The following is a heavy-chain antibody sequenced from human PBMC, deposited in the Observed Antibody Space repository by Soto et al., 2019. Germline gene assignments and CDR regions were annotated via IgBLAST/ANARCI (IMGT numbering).Heavy chain of an antibody. D-gene: IGHD3-10*01. CDR2: THHSGTT. CDR3: AREGSGSSCFDY. J-gene: IGHJ4*02. CDR1: GGSISSSNW. Sequence: QVQLQESGPGLVKPSGTLSLTCAVSGGSISSSNWWSWVRQPPGMRLEWIGETHHSGTTNYNPSLKSGXXLXVXPSQLQFSLKLSAVTAADTALYSCAREGSGSSCFDYWGQGTLVTVSS. V-gene: IGHV4-4*02.